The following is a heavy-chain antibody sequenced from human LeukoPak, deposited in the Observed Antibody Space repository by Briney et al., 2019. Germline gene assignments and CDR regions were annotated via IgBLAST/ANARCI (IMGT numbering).Heavy chain of an antibody. V-gene: IGHV1-18*01. CDR3: ARDRPDYYDSSGYYRDNFDY. CDR2: ISAYNGNT. J-gene: IGHJ4*02. Sequence: ASVKVSCKASGYTFTSYGISWVRQAPGQGLEWMGWISAYNGNTHYAQKLQGRVTMTTDTSTSTAYMELRSLRSDDTAVYYCARDRPDYYDSSGYYRDNFDYWGQGTLVTVSS. D-gene: IGHD3-22*01. CDR1: GYTFTSYG.